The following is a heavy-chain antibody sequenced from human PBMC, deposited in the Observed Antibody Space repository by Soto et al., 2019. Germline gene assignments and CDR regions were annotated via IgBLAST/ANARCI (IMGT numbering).Heavy chain of an antibody. CDR1: GYTFTGYY. D-gene: IGHD3-10*01. CDR3: ARGPSLGPPEYYYYYYYGMDV. CDR2: INPNSGGT. V-gene: IGHV1-2*04. J-gene: IGHJ6*02. Sequence: ASVKVSCKASGYTFTGYYMHWVRQAPGQGLEWMGWINPNSGGTNYAQKFQGWVTMTRDTSISTAYMELSRLRSDDTAVYYCARGPSLGPPEYYYYYYYGMDVWGQGTTVTVSS.